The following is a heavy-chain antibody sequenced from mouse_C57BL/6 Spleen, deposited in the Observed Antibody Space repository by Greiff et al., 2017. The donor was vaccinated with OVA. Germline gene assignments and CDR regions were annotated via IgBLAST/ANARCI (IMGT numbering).Heavy chain of an antibody. CDR1: FYTLTYYY. Sequence: EVQLHQGGQELVKPGASVKISCKASFYTLTYYYMNWVKQSHGKSLEWIGDINPNNGGTSYNQKFKGKATLTVDKSSSTAYMELRSLTSEDSAVYYCARRGYSDVWGTGTTVTVSS. D-gene: IGHD3-2*02. J-gene: IGHJ1*03. CDR2: INPNNGGT. CDR3: ARRGYSDV. V-gene: IGHV1-26*01.